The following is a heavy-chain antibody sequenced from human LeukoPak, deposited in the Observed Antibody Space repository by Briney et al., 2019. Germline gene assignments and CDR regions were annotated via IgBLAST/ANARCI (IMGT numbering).Heavy chain of an antibody. CDR3: ARDGGDGYNLDWFDP. CDR1: GGTFSSYA. CDR2: IIPIFGTA. Sequence: ASVKVSCKASGGTFSSYAISWVRQAPGQGLEWMGGIIPIFGTANYAQKFQGRVTITADESTSTAYMELSSLRSEDTAVYYCARDGGDGYNLDWFDPWSQGTLVTVSS. J-gene: IGHJ5*02. V-gene: IGHV1-69*13. D-gene: IGHD5-24*01.